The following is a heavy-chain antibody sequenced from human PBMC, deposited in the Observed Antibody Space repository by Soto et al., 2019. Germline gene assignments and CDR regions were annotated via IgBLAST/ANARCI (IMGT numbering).Heavy chain of an antibody. CDR1: GYTFTGYY. CDR2: INPNSGGT. Sequence: ASVKVSCKASGYTFTGYYMHWERQAPGQGLEWMGWINPNSGGTNYAQKFQGRVTTTRDTSISTAYMELSRLRSDDTAVYYCARGGAGTTVTSDYWGQGNLVTVCS. J-gene: IGHJ4*02. D-gene: IGHD6-19*01. CDR3: ARGGAGTTVTSDY. V-gene: IGHV1-2*02.